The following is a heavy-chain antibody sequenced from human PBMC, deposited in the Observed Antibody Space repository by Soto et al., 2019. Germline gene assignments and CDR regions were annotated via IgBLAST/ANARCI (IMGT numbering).Heavy chain of an antibody. CDR2: IYYSGST. CDR1: GGSISSSSYY. Sequence: SETLSLTCTVSGGSISSSSYYWGWIRQPPGKGLEWIGSIYYSGSTYYNPSLKSRVTISVDTSKNQFSLKLSSVTAADTAVYYCARGPRSYYGSASAFDYWGQGLLVTVSS. V-gene: IGHV4-39*01. D-gene: IGHD3-10*01. J-gene: IGHJ4*02. CDR3: ARGPRSYYGSASAFDY.